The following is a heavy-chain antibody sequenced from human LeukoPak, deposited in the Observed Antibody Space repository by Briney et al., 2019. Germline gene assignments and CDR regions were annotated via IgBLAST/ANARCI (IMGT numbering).Heavy chain of an antibody. CDR1: GFTFSSYS. J-gene: IGHJ6*03. Sequence: GGSLRLSCAASGFTFSSYSMNWVRRAPGKGLEWVSSISSSSSYIYYADSVKGRFTISRDNAKNSLYLQMNSLRAEDTAVYYCARSYDFWSGCTILSGYYYYMDVWGKGTTVTVSS. CDR2: ISSSSSYI. D-gene: IGHD3-3*01. V-gene: IGHV3-21*01. CDR3: ARSYDFWSGCTILSGYYYYMDV.